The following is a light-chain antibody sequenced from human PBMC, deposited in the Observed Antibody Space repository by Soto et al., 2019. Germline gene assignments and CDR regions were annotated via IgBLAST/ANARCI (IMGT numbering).Light chain of an antibody. CDR1: QSAANNY. J-gene: IGKJ2*01. V-gene: IGKV3-20*01. Sequence: EIVLTQSPGTLSVSPGERATLFCRASQSAANNYIAWYQQKPHQPRSLLNDGTSKTATGIADRFNGSGSRTYFTIHITRVAQEVSAVYCRQQFVNSPFTFGQGTKLEI. CDR2: GTS. CDR3: QQFVNSPFT.